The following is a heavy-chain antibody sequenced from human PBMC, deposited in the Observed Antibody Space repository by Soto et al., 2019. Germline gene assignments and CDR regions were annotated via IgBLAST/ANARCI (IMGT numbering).Heavy chain of an antibody. D-gene: IGHD5-18*01. CDR1: GGSISSGAYY. J-gene: IGHJ4*02. V-gene: IGHV4-30-4*01. CDR2: IYYSGNT. CDR3: ASSSTTYTAMVTWFDY. Sequence: SETLSLTCTVSGGSISSGAYYWSWIRQPPGKSLEWIGYIYYSGNTYYNPSLKSRVTISVDTSKNQFSLKLSSVTAADTAVYYCASSSTTYTAMVTWFDYWGQGTLVTVSS.